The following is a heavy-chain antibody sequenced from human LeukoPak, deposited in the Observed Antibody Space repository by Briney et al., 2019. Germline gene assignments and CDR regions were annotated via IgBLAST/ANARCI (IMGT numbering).Heavy chain of an antibody. D-gene: IGHD3-9*01. J-gene: IGHJ4*02. Sequence: ASVKVSCKASGYTFTGYYTHWVRQAPGQGLEWMGWINPNSGGTNYAQKFQGRVTMTRDTSISTAYMELSRLRSDDTAVYYCAREKGGVRYYDYWGQGTLVTVSS. V-gene: IGHV1-2*02. CDR2: INPNSGGT. CDR3: AREKGGVRYYDY. CDR1: GYTFTGYY.